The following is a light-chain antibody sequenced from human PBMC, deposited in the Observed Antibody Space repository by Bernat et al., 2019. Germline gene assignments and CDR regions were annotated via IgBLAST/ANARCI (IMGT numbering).Light chain of an antibody. CDR3: QQLNSYPIT. CDR2: AAS. Sequence: DIQLTQSPSFLSASVGDRVTITCRASQGISSYLAWYQQKPGKAPKLLSYAASTLQSGVPSRFSGSRSGTAITLTISSLQPEDFASYYCQQLNSYPITFGHGTRLEIK. V-gene: IGKV1-9*01. CDR1: QGISSY. J-gene: IGKJ5*01.